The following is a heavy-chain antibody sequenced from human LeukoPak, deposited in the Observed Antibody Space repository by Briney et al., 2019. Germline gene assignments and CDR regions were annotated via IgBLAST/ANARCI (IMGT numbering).Heavy chain of an antibody. D-gene: IGHD2-15*01. CDR1: GFTFSSYG. CDR3: ARDGDCSGGSCNAFDY. V-gene: IGHV3-33*01. J-gene: IGHJ4*02. CDR2: IWYDGSNK. Sequence: GGSLRLSCAASGFTFSSYGMHWVRQAPGKGLEWVAVIWYDGSNKYYADSVKGRFSISRDNAKNSLYLQMNSLRAEDTAVYYCARDGDCSGGSCNAFDYWGQGTLVTVSS.